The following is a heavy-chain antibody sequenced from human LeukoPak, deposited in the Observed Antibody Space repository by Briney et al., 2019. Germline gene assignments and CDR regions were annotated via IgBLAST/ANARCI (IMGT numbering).Heavy chain of an antibody. CDR3: ARDGGAAWELLRWAFDI. CDR1: GSTFSSYA. Sequence: GGSLRLSCAASGSTFSSYAMHWVRQAPGKGLEWVAVISYDGSNKYYADSVKGRFTISRDNSKNTLYLQMNSLRAEDTAVYYCARDGGAAWELLRWAFDIWGQGTMVTVSS. V-gene: IGHV3-30*04. D-gene: IGHD1-26*01. J-gene: IGHJ3*02. CDR2: ISYDGSNK.